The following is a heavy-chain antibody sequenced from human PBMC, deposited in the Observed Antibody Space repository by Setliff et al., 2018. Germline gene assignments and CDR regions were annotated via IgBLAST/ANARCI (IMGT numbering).Heavy chain of an antibody. J-gene: IGHJ4*02. V-gene: IGHV1-69*06. CDR1: GGMSGTYS. CDR3: ARDGAYCSGGSCYSFDY. Sequence: ASVKVSCKASGGMSGTYSISWVRQAPGQGLEWIGATIPIFGTPNYAQNFQDRVTITADISTTTVFMEMSSLRSDDTAVYYCARDGAYCSGGSCYSFDYWGPGTPVTAPQ. CDR2: TIPIFGTP. D-gene: IGHD2-15*01.